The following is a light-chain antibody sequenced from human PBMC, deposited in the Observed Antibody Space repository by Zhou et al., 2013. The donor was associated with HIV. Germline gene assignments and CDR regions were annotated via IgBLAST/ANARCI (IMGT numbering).Light chain of an antibody. Sequence: IVMTQSPATLSVSLGERATLSCRASQSISSDLAWYQQKPGQGPRLLIYGASTRATGIPTRFSGSASGTDFNLTISSLQSEDFAIYYCQQYKSWPPTPWTFGQGTKVEMK. CDR2: GAS. V-gene: IGKV3-15*01. J-gene: IGKJ1*01. CDR3: QQYKSWPPTPWT. CDR1: QSISSD.